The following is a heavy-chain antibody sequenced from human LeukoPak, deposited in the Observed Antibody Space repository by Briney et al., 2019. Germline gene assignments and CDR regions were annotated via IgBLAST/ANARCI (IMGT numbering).Heavy chain of an antibody. D-gene: IGHD3-9*01. CDR3: AKSLTGYSPFDY. V-gene: IGHV3-23*01. Sequence: GGSLRLSCAASGFTFSSCAMSWVRQAPGKGLEWVSAISASSGNTYYADSVKGRFTISRDNSKNTLYLQMNSLRVEDTAVYYCAKSLTGYSPFDYWGQGTLVTVSS. CDR1: GFTFSSCA. J-gene: IGHJ4*02. CDR2: ISASSGNT.